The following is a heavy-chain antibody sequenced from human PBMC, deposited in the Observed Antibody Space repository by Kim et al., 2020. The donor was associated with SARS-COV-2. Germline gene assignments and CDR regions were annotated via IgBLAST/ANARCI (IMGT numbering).Heavy chain of an antibody. CDR1: GYTFTSYA. Sequence: ASVKVSCKASGYTFTSYAMNWVRQAPGQGLEWMGWINTNTGNPTYAQGFTGRFVFSLDTSVSAAYLQISSLKAEDTAVYYCARQPVVAATDINWFDPWGQGTLVTVSS. D-gene: IGHD2-15*01. CDR3: ARQPVVAATDINWFDP. J-gene: IGHJ5*02. CDR2: INTNTGNP. V-gene: IGHV7-4-1*02.